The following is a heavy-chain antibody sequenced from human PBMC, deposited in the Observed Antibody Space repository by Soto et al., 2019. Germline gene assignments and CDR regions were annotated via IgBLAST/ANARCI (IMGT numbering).Heavy chain of an antibody. CDR1: CGSISSYY. D-gene: IGHD3-9*01. V-gene: IGHV4-59*01. CDR2: IYYSGST. CDR3: ARAMTGYYYXFDY. J-gene: IGHJ4*02. Sequence: LSLTCTVSCGSISSYYWSWIRQPPGKGLEWIGYIYYSGSTNYNPSLKSRVTISVDTSKNQFSLKLSSVTAADTAVYYCARAMTGYYYXFDYWGQRTLVTVSS.